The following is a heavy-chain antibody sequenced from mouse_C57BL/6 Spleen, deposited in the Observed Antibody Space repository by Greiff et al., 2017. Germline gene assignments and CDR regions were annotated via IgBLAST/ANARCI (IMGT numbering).Heavy chain of an antibody. CDR3: ARSYGSSYEDY. CDR1: GYTFTSYT. D-gene: IGHD1-1*01. CDR2: INPSSGYT. J-gene: IGHJ2*01. Sequence: QVQLQQSGAELARPGASVKMSCKASGYTFTSYTMHWVKQRPGQGLEWIGYINPSSGYTKYNQKVKDKATFTADKSSSTAYLQLSSLTSEDSAVYYCARSYGSSYEDYWGQGTTLTVSS. V-gene: IGHV1-4*01.